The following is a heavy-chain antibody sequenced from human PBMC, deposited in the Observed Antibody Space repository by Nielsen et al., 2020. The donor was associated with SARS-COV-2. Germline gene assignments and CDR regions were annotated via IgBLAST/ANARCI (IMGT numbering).Heavy chain of an antibody. CDR1: GGSISSYY. CDR2: IYTSGST. J-gene: IGHJ6*02. D-gene: IGHD2-2*03. V-gene: IGHV4-4*08. Sequence: GSLRLSCTVSGGSISSYYWSWIRQPPGKGLEWIGYIYTSGSTNYNPSLKSRVTISVDTSKNQFSLKLSSVTAADTAVYYRARTVDIYGMDVWGQGTTVTVSS. CDR3: ARTVDIYGMDV.